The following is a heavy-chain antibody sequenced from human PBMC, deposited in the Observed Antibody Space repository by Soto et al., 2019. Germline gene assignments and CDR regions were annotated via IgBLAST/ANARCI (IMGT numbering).Heavy chain of an antibody. V-gene: IGHV4-30-4*01. CDR2: IYYSGST. CDR3: ARSVQPYYTARDG. CDR1: GGSISSGDYY. J-gene: IGHJ6*04. Sequence: PSETLSLTCTVSGGSISSGDYYWSWIRQPPGKGLEWIGYIYYSGSTYYNPSLKSRVTISVDTSKNQFSLKLSSVTAADTAVYYWARSVQPYYTARDGWGRGTTVTVS.